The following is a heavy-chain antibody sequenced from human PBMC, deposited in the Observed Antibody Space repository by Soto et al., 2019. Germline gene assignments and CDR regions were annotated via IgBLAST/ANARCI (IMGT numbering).Heavy chain of an antibody. D-gene: IGHD6-13*01. J-gene: IGHJ6*02. CDR3: VRSGIDGMDV. V-gene: IGHV4-59*01. CDR2: IYYSGST. CDR1: GGSISSYY. Sequence: SETLSLTCTVSGGSISSYYWSWIRQPPGKGLEWIGYIYYSGSTNYNPSLKSRVTISVDTSKNQFSLKLSSVTAADTAVYYCVRSGIDGMDVWGQGTTVTVSS.